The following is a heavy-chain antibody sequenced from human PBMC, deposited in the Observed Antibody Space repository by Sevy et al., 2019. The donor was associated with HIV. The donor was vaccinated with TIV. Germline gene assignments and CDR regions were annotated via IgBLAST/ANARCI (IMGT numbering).Heavy chain of an antibody. V-gene: IGHV3-30*03. CDR3: ARQSLVGGLKGYIQH. Sequence: GGSLRLSCAASGFSFGSYVMHWVRQAPGKGLQWAALISNDGSDKYYTDSVKGRFTISRDDSKKMVFLQMNSLRVEDTAIYYCARQSLVGGLKGYIQHWGQGTLVTVSS. CDR1: GFSFGSYV. CDR2: ISNDGSDK. D-gene: IGHD1-26*01. J-gene: IGHJ1*01.